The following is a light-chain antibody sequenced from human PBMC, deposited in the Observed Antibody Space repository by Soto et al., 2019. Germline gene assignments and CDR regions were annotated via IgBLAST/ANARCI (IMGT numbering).Light chain of an antibody. CDR3: QQYGSSAPLFT. J-gene: IGKJ3*01. CDR2: GAS. CDR1: QSVSSSY. V-gene: IGKV3-20*01. Sequence: EIVLTQSPGTLSLSPGERATLSCRASQSVSSSYLAWYQQKPGQAPRLLIYGASSRATGIPDRFSGSGSGTDFTLTISRLEPEDFAVYYCQQYGSSAPLFTVGPGTKVDIK.